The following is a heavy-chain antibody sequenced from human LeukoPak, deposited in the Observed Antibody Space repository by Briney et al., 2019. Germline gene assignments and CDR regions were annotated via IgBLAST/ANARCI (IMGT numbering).Heavy chain of an antibody. D-gene: IGHD5-24*01. J-gene: IGHJ4*02. CDR3: ASLRWSQMATIYDY. V-gene: IGHV4-61*01. CDR1: GGSVSSGSYY. Sequence: PSQTLSLTCTVSGGSVSSGSYYWSWVRQPPGKGLEWIGYIYYSGSTNYNPSLKSRVTISVDTSKNQFSLRLSSVTAADTAVYYCASLRWSQMATIYDYWGQGTLVTVSS. CDR2: IYYSGST.